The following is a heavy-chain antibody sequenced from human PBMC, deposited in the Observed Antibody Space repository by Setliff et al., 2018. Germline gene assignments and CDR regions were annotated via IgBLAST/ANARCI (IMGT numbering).Heavy chain of an antibody. D-gene: IGHD1-26*01. CDR3: ARKRLGWEQLYAFDI. CDR2: INAGNGNT. Sequence: ASVKVSCKASGYAFSSYAMHWVRQAPGQRLEWMGWINAGNGNTKYSQKFQGRVTITRXXXASTAYMXLXXXXTXXXXXXPCARKRLGWEQLYAFDIWGQGTMVTVSS. CDR1: GYAFSSYA. V-gene: IGHV1-3*01. J-gene: IGHJ3*02.